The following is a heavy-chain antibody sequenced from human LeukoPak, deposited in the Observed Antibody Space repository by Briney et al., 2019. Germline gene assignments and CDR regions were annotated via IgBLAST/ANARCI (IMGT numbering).Heavy chain of an antibody. V-gene: IGHV4-30-2*01. CDR2: IYHSGST. D-gene: IGHD6-13*01. Sequence: KTSETLSLTCAVSGGSISSGGYSWSWIRQPPGKGLEWIGYIYHSGSTYYNPSLKSRVTISVDRSKNQFSLKLSSVTAADTAVYYCARYSMGRGYYFDYWGQGTLVTVSS. CDR3: ARYSMGRGYYFDY. J-gene: IGHJ4*02. CDR1: GGSISSGGYS.